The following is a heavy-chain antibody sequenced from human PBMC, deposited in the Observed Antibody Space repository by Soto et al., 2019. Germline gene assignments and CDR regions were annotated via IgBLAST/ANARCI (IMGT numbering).Heavy chain of an antibody. Sequence: PSETLSLTCAVSGGSISSSNWWRWVRQPPGKGLEWIGEIYHSGSTYYNMSLKSRVTISVDKSNNQFSLKLTSMTAADTAVYYCARVGYTYGHYFDYWGQGTLVTAS. CDR2: IYHSGST. J-gene: IGHJ4*02. CDR1: GGSISSSNW. D-gene: IGHD5-18*01. CDR3: ARVGYTYGHYFDY. V-gene: IGHV4-4*02.